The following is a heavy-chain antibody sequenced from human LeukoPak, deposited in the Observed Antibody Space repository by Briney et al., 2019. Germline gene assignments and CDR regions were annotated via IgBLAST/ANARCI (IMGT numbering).Heavy chain of an antibody. CDR1: GGTFSSYA. CDR3: ARDQGCSGGSCYNYFDY. Sequence: SVKVSCKASGGTFSSYAISWVRQAPGQGLEWMGRIIPILGIANYAQKFQGRVTITADKSTSTAYMELSSLRSEDTAVYYCARDQGCSGGSCYNYFDYWGQGTLVTVS. CDR2: IIPILGIA. J-gene: IGHJ4*02. D-gene: IGHD2-15*01. V-gene: IGHV1-69*04.